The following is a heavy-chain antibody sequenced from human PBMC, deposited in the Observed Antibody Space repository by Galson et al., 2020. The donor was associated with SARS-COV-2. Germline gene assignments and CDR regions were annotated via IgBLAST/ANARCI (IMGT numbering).Heavy chain of an antibody. D-gene: IGHD3-3*01. J-gene: IGHJ6*03. CDR3: AGRPRGDYCYMDA. V-gene: IGHV4-39*01. Sequence: SESLSLTCTASGGSISSSSNYWGRLRQPPGKGREWIGSINYSGSTYYNSSHKRRVTISEDTSKNQFSLKLSSVTAGDTAVYYCAGRPRGDYCYMDAWGKGTTVTVS. CDR2: INYSGST. CDR1: GGSISSSSNY.